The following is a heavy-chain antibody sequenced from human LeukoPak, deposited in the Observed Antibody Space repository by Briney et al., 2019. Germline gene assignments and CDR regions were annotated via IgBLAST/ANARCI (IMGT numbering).Heavy chain of an antibody. J-gene: IGHJ5*02. CDR3: AKSTDCSSTSRHSNWFDP. Sequence: GGSLRLSCAASGFTFSYYYMSGVRQAPGKGLEWVANIKQDGSNKYYADSVKGRFTISRDNSKNTLYLQMNSLRAEDTAVYYCAKSTDCSSTSRHSNWFDPWGQGTLVTVSS. CDR2: IKQDGSNK. CDR1: GFTFSYYY. V-gene: IGHV3-30*02. D-gene: IGHD2-2*01.